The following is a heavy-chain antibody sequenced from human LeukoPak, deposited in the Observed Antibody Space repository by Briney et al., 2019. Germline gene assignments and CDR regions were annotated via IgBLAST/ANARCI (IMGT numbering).Heavy chain of an antibody. J-gene: IGHJ3*02. Sequence: GASVKVSCKASGYTFTDYYMHWVRQAPGQGLEWMGWINPNGGGTNYAQKFQGRVTMTRDTSISTAYMELSGLGSDGTAVYYCARGSAVISLHIWGQGTMVTASS. D-gene: IGHD2-21*01. CDR2: INPNGGGT. CDR1: GYTFTDYY. CDR3: ARGSAVISLHI. V-gene: IGHV1-2*02.